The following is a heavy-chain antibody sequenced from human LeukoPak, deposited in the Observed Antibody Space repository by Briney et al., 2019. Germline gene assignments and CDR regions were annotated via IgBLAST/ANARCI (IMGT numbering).Heavy chain of an antibody. D-gene: IGHD4-23*01. J-gene: IGHJ4*02. Sequence: GSVTDSCKASGYTFTGYYMHWVRQAPGQGLEWMGWINPSSGATNYAQKFQGRVTMTRDTSISTAYMDLSSLISDDTAVYYCARDGGGISVDYWGQGTLV. CDR1: GYTFTGYY. V-gene: IGHV1-2*02. CDR2: INPSSGAT. CDR3: ARDGGGISVDY.